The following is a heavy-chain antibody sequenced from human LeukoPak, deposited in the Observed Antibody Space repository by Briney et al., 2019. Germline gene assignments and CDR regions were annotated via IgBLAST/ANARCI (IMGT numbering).Heavy chain of an antibody. D-gene: IGHD5-24*01. Sequence: PSETLSLTCAVYGGSFSGYYWSWIRQPPGKGLEWIGEINHSGSTNYNPSLKSRVTISVDTSKNQFPLKLSSVTAADTAVYYCARGVCRDGYNFENCYFDYWGQGTLVTVSS. CDR2: INHSGST. V-gene: IGHV4-34*01. CDR3: ARGVCRDGYNFENCYFDY. J-gene: IGHJ4*02. CDR1: GGSFSGYY.